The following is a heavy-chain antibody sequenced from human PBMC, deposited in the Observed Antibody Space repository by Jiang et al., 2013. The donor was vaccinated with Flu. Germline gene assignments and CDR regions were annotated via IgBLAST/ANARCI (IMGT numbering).Heavy chain of an antibody. J-gene: IGHJ1*01. V-gene: IGHV3-74*01. CDR2: INSDGDST. D-gene: IGHD4-17*01. Sequence: VQLVESGGGLVQPGGSLRLSCAASGFTFSSYWMHWVRQAPGKGLVWVSRINSDGDSTSYADSVKGRFTISRDNAKNTLYLQMNSLRAEDTAVYYCARKEDYGNDRGYFQHWGQGTLVTVSS. CDR1: GFTFSSYW. CDR3: ARKEDYGNDRGYFQH.